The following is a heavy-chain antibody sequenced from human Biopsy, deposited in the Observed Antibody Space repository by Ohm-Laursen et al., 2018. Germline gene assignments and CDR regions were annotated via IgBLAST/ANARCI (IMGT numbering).Heavy chain of an antibody. V-gene: IGHV4-39*01. CDR3: ARDYDTSGYYYVS. CDR2: IFYRGST. D-gene: IGHD3-22*01. Sequence: SETLSLTCIVSGGSISNNNYYWGWIRQPPGKGLEWIGIIFYRGSTHYKPSLKSRVNISVDTSKNQFSLKLNSVTAADTAVYYCARDYDTSGYYYVSWGQGTLVTVSS. J-gene: IGHJ5*02. CDR1: GGSISNNNYY.